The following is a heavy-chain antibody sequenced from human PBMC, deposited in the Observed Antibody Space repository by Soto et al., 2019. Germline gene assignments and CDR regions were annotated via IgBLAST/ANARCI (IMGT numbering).Heavy chain of an antibody. V-gene: IGHV1-3*01. D-gene: IGHD3-22*01. CDR2: INAGNGNT. Sequence: ASVKVSCKASGYTFTSYGISWVRQAPGQGLEWMGWINAGNGNTKYSQRFQGRVTITRDTSASTAYMELSSLRSEDTAVYYCARRIRIFYYDSSGYAFDPWGQGTLVTVSS. CDR1: GYTFTSYG. J-gene: IGHJ5*02. CDR3: ARRIRIFYYDSSGYAFDP.